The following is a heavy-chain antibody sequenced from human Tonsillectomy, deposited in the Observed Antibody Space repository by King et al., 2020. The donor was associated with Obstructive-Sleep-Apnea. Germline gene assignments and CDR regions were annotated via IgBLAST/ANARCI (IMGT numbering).Heavy chain of an antibody. V-gene: IGHV3-30*15. D-gene: IGHD1-26*01. CDR1: GFTFSSYA. CDR3: ARYRNDYGDH. CDR2: ISYDGSRK. Sequence: VQLVESGGGVVQPGRSLRLSCAASGFTFSSYAMHWVRQAPGKGLEWVAVISYDGSRKYYADSVKGRFTISRDNSKNSVYLQMSSLRAEDTAVYYCARYRNDYGDHWGQGTLVTVSS. J-gene: IGHJ4*02.